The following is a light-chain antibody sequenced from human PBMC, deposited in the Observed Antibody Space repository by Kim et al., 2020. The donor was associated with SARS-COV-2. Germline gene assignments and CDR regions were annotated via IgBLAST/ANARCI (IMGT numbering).Light chain of an antibody. V-gene: IGLV1-40*01. J-gene: IGLJ3*02. CDR3: QSYDRSLSASV. Sequence: QRITLSCSASTSDIVAPYDVHWYQKRPGAAPKLLIFGNTNRPSGVPDRISGSKSGTSASLAIIGLQAEDEAYYYCQSYDRSLSASVFGGGTKVTVL. CDR1: TSDIVAPYD. CDR2: GNT.